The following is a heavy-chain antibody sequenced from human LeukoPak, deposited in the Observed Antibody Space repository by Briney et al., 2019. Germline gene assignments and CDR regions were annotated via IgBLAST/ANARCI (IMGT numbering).Heavy chain of an antibody. V-gene: IGHV5-51*01. Sequence: GESLQISCKASGYSFTSYWIGWVRQMPGKGLEWMGIIYPGDSDTRYSPSFQGQVTNSADKSISAAYLQWSSLKASDTAMYYCARPSPYGRELWFDAFVIWGQGTMVTVAS. D-gene: IGHD5-18*01. CDR1: GYSFTSYW. CDR2: IYPGDSDT. CDR3: ARPSPYGRELWFDAFVI. J-gene: IGHJ3*02.